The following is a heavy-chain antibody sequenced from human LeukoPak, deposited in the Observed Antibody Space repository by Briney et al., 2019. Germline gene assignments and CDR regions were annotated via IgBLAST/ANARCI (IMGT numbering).Heavy chain of an antibody. CDR1: GGTFSSYA. D-gene: IGHD6-6*01. V-gene: IGHV1-69*05. J-gene: IGHJ6*03. CDR2: TIPIFGTA. CDR3: ARAVSSSSRGRYYYYYYYMDV. Sequence: GSSVKVPCKASGGTFSSYAISWVRQAPGQGLEWMGGTIPIFGTANYAQKFQGRVTITTDESTSTAYMELSSLRSEDTAVYYCARAVSSSSRGRYYYYYYYMDVWGKGTTVTVSS.